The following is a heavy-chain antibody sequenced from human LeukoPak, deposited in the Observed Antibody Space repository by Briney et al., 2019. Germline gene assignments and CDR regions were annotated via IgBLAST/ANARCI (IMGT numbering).Heavy chain of an antibody. Sequence: PGGSLRLTCAASGFTFSSYAMHWVRQAPGKGLEWMGGFDPEDGETIYAQKFQGRVTMTEDTSTDTAYMELSSLRSEDTAVYYCATVPYSSSWYWFDPWGQGTLVTVSS. V-gene: IGHV1-24*01. CDR1: GFTFSSYA. CDR3: ATVPYSSSWYWFDP. D-gene: IGHD6-13*01. CDR2: FDPEDGET. J-gene: IGHJ5*02.